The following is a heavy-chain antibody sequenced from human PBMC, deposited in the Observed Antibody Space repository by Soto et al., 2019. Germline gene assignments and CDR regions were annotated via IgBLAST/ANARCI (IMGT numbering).Heavy chain of an antibody. CDR2: INPNSGGT. Sequence: ASVKVSCKASGYTFTGYYMHWVRQAPGQGLEWMGWINPNSGGTNYAQKFQGWVTMTRDTSISTAYMELSRLRSDDTAVYYCARGVVRFSSTSCLPDWFDPWGQGTLVTVSS. V-gene: IGHV1-2*04. D-gene: IGHD2-2*01. CDR3: ARGVVRFSSTSCLPDWFDP. CDR1: GYTFTGYY. J-gene: IGHJ5*02.